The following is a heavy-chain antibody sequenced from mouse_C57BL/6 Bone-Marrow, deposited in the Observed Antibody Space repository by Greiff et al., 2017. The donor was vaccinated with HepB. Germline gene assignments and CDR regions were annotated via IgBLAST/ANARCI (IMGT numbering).Heavy chain of an antibody. CDR1: GFNIKDDY. CDR3: TTYYYGSSPYY. Sequence: VQLKESGAELVRPGASVKLSCTASGFNIKDDYMHWVKQRPEQGLEWIGWIDPENGDTEYASKFQGKATITADTSSNTAYLQLSSLTSEDTAVYYCTTYYYGSSPYYWGQGTTLTVSS. V-gene: IGHV14-4*01. CDR2: IDPENGDT. J-gene: IGHJ2*01. D-gene: IGHD1-1*01.